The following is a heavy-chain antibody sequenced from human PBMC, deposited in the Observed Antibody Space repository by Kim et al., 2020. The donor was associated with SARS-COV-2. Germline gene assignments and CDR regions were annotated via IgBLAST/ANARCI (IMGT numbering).Heavy chain of an antibody. J-gene: IGHJ5*02. CDR2: INTYTGNP. CDR1: GYIFTSYP. V-gene: IGHV7-4-1*02. D-gene: IGHD3-10*01. Sequence: ASVKVSCKASGYIFTSYPMNWVRQAPGQGLEWMGWINTYTGNPTYAQGFTGRFVFSLDTSVSTAYLQLSSLKADDTAVYFCASGYGSGRPIFGLWGQGTLVTVSS. CDR3: ASGYGSGRPIFGL.